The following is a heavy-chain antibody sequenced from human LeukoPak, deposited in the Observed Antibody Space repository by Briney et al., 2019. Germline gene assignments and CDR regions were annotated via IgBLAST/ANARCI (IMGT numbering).Heavy chain of an antibody. J-gene: IGHJ4*02. V-gene: IGHV3-33*01. Sequence: PGRSLRLSCTASGFTFSSYGLHWVRQAPGKGLEWVALIWYDGSNEYYADSVKGRFTISRDNSKNTLYLQMNSLRAEDTAVYYCARDLGQFDYWVQGSMV. CDR2: IWYDGSNE. CDR1: GFTFSSYG. CDR3: ARDLGQFDY.